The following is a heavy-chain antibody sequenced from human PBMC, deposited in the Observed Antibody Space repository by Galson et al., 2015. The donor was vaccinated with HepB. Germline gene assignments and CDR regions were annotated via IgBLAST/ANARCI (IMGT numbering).Heavy chain of an antibody. CDR1: GYSFTNYW. CDR2: FYPGDSDT. Sequence: QSGAEVKKPGESLKISCKGSGYSFTNYWIGWVRQMPGRGLEWMGIFYPGDSDTTYSPSFQGQVTISADTSITTAYLQWNSLKASDTAMYYCARHGVAKLLPDYWGQGTLVTVSS. J-gene: IGHJ4*02. CDR3: ARHGVAKLLPDY. D-gene: IGHD3-3*01. V-gene: IGHV5-51*01.